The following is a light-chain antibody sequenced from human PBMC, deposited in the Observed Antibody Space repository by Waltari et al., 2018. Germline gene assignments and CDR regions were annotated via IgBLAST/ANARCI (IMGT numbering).Light chain of an antibody. CDR1: SGHSSNV. CDR3: QTGGHGTWV. Sequence: QLVLTQSPPASASLGASVRLTCTLSSGHSSNVIAWHQQQPEKGPRYLMRVNSDGSHSKGDGSPDRFSGSSSGAERYLTISSLQSEDEADYYCQTGGHGTWVFGGGTKLTVL. CDR2: VNSDGSH. V-gene: IGLV4-69*01. J-gene: IGLJ3*02.